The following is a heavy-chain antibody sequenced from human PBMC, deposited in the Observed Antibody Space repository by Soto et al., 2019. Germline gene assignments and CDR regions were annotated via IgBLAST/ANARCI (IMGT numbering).Heavy chain of an antibody. CDR2: INPNSGGT. Sequence: ASVKVSCKASGYTFSGYYIHWVRQAPGQGLEWMGWINPNSGGTKYAPKFQGGVTMTRDTSITTAYMELSRLRSGDTAVYYCAREPATAKPEGVDFWGQGTLVTVSS. D-gene: IGHD1-1*01. CDR1: GYTFSGYY. CDR3: AREPATAKPEGVDF. J-gene: IGHJ4*02. V-gene: IGHV1-2*02.